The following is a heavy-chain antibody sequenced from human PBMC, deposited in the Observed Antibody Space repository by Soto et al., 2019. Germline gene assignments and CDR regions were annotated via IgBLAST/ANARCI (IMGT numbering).Heavy chain of an antibody. D-gene: IGHD4-17*01. CDR3: AKDLYGDFDY. J-gene: IGHJ4*02. V-gene: IGHV3-23*01. Sequence: GGSLILSCAASGFTFDNYAMTWVRQAPGKGLEWVSTISGSGGTTYYADSVKGRFTISRDNSKNTLYLQMNSLSAEDTALYYCAKDLYGDFDYWGQGTLVTVSS. CDR1: GFTFDNYA. CDR2: ISGSGGTT.